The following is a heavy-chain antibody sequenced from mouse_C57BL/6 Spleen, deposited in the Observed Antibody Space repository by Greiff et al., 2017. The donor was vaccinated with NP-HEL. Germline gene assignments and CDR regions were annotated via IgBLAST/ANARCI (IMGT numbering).Heavy chain of an antibody. CDR3: ARAHYGSSFDY. Sequence: DVMLVESGPGLVKPSQTVFLTCTVTGISITTGNYRWSWIRQFPGNKLEWIGYIYYSGTITYNPSLTSRNTITRDTPKNQFFLEMNSLTAEDTATYYCARAHYGSSFDYWGQGTTLTVSS. CDR1: GISITTGNYR. J-gene: IGHJ2*01. D-gene: IGHD1-1*01. V-gene: IGHV3-5*01. CDR2: IYYSGTI.